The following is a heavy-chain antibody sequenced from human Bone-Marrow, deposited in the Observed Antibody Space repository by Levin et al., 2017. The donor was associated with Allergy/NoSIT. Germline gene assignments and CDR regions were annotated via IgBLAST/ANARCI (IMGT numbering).Heavy chain of an antibody. CDR1: GGSISSSSYY. CDR2: IYYSGST. D-gene: IGHD3-3*01. CDR3: ARYSSLEDY. J-gene: IGHJ4*02. V-gene: IGHV4-39*01. Sequence: MASETLSLTCTVSGGSISSSSYYWGWIRQPPGKGLEWIGSIYYSGSTYYNPSLKSRVTISVDTSKNQFSLKLSSVTAADTAVYYCARYSSLEDYWGQGTLVTVSS.